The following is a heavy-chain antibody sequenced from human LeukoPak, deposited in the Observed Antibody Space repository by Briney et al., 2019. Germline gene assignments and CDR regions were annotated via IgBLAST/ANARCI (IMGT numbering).Heavy chain of an antibody. J-gene: IGHJ4*02. Sequence: ASVKVSCKASGYTFTSYDINWVRQATGQGLGWMGWMNPNSGNTGYAQKFQGRVTMTRNTSISTAYMGLSSLRSEDTAVYYCARVLSRTHYDILTGTHYFDYWGQGTLVTVSS. D-gene: IGHD3-9*01. CDR2: MNPNSGNT. CDR1: GYTFTSYD. CDR3: ARVLSRTHYDILTGTHYFDY. V-gene: IGHV1-8*01.